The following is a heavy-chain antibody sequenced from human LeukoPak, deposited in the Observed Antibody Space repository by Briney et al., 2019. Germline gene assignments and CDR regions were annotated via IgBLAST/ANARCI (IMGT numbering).Heavy chain of an antibody. J-gene: IGHJ3*02. Sequence: SETLSLTCAVSGYSISSGYYWGWIRQPPGKGLEWTGSIYHSGSTYYNPSLKSRVTISVDTSKNQFSLKLSSVTAADTVVYYCARQRTSDAFDIWGQGTMVTVSS. CDR2: IYHSGST. CDR1: GYSISSGYY. D-gene: IGHD2-2*01. CDR3: ARQRTSDAFDI. V-gene: IGHV4-38-2*01.